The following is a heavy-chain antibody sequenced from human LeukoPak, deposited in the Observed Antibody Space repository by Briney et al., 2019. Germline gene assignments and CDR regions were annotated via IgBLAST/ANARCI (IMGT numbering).Heavy chain of an antibody. CDR1: GYTFTGYY. J-gene: IGHJ4*02. D-gene: IGHD3-3*01. Sequence: GASVKVSCKASGYTFTGYYMHWVRQAPGQGLEWMGWINPNSGGTNYAQKFQGRVTMTRDTSISTAYMELSRLRSDGTAVYYCARGRLLRFLEWTYWGQGTLVTVSS. CDR2: INPNSGGT. V-gene: IGHV1-2*02. CDR3: ARGRLLRFLEWTY.